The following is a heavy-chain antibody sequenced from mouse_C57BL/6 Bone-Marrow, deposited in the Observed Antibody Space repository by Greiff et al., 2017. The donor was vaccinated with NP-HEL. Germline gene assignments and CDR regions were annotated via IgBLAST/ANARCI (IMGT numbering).Heavy chain of an antibody. V-gene: IGHV1-81*01. D-gene: IGHD1-1*01. CDR1: GYTFTSYG. CDR2: IYPRSGNT. J-gene: IGHJ1*03. Sequence: QVQLQQSGAELAWPGASVKLSCKASGYTFTSYGISWVKQRTGQGLEWIGEIYPRSGNTYYNEKFKGKATLTADKSSSTAYMELRSLTSEDSAVYFWARHLLLRSYWYFDVWGTGTTVTVSS. CDR3: ARHLLLRSYWYFDV.